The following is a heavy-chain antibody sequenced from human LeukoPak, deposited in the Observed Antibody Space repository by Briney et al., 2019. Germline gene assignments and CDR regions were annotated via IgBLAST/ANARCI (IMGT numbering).Heavy chain of an antibody. Sequence: KPSETLSLTCTVSGGSISSYYWSWIRQPPGKGLEWIGYIYYSGSTNYNPSLKSRVTISVDTSKNQYSLKLSSVTAADTAVYYCAGGGYYGSGNDFRFDPWGQGTLVTVSS. CDR2: IYYSGST. J-gene: IGHJ5*02. CDR3: AGGGYYGSGNDFRFDP. CDR1: GGSISSYY. V-gene: IGHV4-59*01. D-gene: IGHD3-10*01.